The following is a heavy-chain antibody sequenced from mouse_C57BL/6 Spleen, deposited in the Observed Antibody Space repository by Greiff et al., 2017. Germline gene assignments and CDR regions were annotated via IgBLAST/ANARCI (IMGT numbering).Heavy chain of an antibody. CDR1: GFPFSDYG. V-gene: IGHV5-17*01. J-gene: IGHJ4*01. Sequence: EVQGVESGGGLVKPGGSLKLSCAASGFPFSDYGMHWVRQAPEKGLEWVAYISSGSSTIYYADTVKGRFTISRDNAKNTLFLQMTSLRSEDTAMYYCARSYDGYYGYYAMDYWGQGTSVTVSS. CDR2: ISSGSSTI. D-gene: IGHD2-3*01. CDR3: ARSYDGYYGYYAMDY.